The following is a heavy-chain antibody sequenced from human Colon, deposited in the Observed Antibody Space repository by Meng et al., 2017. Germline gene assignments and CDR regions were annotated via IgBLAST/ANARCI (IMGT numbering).Heavy chain of an antibody. CDR2: TYYRSNLYN. D-gene: IGHD3-22*01. CDR3: ARDSSSSAYSPFDY. J-gene: IGHJ4*02. Sequence: VTPSPTPHPLRANSRDSSASTRASWNLTLHAPSGRLEGLGKTYYRSNLYNDYAISVKSPKTINPDPSKNQFSLQLNSVTPEDTAVFYCARDSSSSAYSPFDYWGQGTLVTVSS. CDR1: RDSSASTRAS. V-gene: IGHV6-1*01.